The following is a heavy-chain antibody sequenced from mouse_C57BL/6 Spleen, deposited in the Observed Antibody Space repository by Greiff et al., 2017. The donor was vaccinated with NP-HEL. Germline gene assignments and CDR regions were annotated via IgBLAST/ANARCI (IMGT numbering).Heavy chain of an antibody. V-gene: IGHV5-4*03. CDR1: GFTFSSYA. CDR3: ARGGTTVVARDY. J-gene: IGHJ4*01. Sequence: DVKLVESGGGLVKPGGSLKLSCAASGFTFSSYAMSWVRQTPEKRLEWVATISDGGSYTYYPDNVKGRFTISRDNAKNNLYLQMSHLKSEDTAMYYCARGGTTVVARDYWGQGTSVTVSS. D-gene: IGHD1-1*01. CDR2: ISDGGSYT.